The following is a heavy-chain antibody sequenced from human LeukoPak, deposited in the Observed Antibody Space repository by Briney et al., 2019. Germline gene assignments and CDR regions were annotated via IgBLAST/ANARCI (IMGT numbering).Heavy chain of an antibody. CDR1: GGSISSYY. CDR3: ARELNYYYYYMDV. CDR2: IYTSGST. V-gene: IGHV4-4*07. Sequence: SETLSLTRTVSGGSISSYYWSWIRQPAGKGLEWIGRIYTSGSTNYNTSLKSRDTMSVDTSKNQFSLKLRSVTAADTAVYYCARELNYYYYYMDVWGKGTTVTVSS. J-gene: IGHJ6*03.